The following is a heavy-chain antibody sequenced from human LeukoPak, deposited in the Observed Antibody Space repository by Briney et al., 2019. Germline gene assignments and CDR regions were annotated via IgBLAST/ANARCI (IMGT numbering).Heavy chain of an antibody. CDR3: AGWRNY. CDR2: ISYDGSNK. CDR1: GFTFSSYA. V-gene: IGHV3-30*01. D-gene: IGHD6-19*01. Sequence: PGRSLRLSCAASGFTFSSYAMHWVRQAPGKGLEWVAVISYDGSNKYYADSVKGRFTISRDNSKNTLYLQMNSLRAEDTAVYYCAGWRNYWGQGTLVTVSS. J-gene: IGHJ4*02.